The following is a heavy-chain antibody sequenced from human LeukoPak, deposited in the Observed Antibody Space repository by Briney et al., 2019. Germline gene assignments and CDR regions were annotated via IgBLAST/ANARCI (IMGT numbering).Heavy chain of an antibody. CDR2: IKRETDGGTT. CDR1: GLSLRNVW. J-gene: IGHJ4*02. D-gene: IGHD3-22*01. V-gene: IGHV3-15*07. CDR3: AQGSGFYYDY. Sequence: PGGSLRLSCAVSGLSLRNVWMNWLRQAPGKGLEWVGLIKRETDGGTTDFAAPVKGRFTISREDSKNTLYLQMNRLTSEDTAVYYCAQGSGFYYDYWGQGTLVTVSS.